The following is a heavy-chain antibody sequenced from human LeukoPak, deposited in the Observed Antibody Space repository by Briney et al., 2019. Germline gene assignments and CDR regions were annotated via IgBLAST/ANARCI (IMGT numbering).Heavy chain of an antibody. CDR3: ARRRYGLGSYSDAFDI. Sequence: PGGSLRLSCAASGFTFISYDMHWVRQPTGKGLEWVSGIDTAGGTYYAGSVKGRFTISRENAKNSLPLQMNSLRAGDTAVYYCARRRYGLGSYSDAFDIWGQGTVVTVSS. CDR2: IDTAGGT. J-gene: IGHJ3*02. D-gene: IGHD3-10*01. CDR1: GFTFISYD. V-gene: IGHV3-13*04.